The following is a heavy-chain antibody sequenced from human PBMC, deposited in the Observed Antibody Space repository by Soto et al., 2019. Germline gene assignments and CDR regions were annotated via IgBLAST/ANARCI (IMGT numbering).Heavy chain of an antibody. CDR2: IYYSGTT. V-gene: IGHV4-31*03. J-gene: IGHJ1*01. D-gene: IGHD3-22*01. CDR3: ARAPAYYYDTSGYQDGKYLQH. Sequence: PSETLSLTCTVSGGSISSSGFYWNWIRQHPGKGLEWIGYIYYSGTTSYNPSLRSRVTISLDTSKNQFSLKMGSVTAADTAVYYCARAPAYYYDTSGYQDGKYLQHWGQGTLVTVSS. CDR1: GGSISSSGFY.